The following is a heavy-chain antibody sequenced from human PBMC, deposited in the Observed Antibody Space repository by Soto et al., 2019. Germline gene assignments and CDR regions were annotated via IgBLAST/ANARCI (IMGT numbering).Heavy chain of an antibody. CDR3: ARGISGYYGDYFDY. D-gene: IGHD3-22*01. CDR2: IIPIFGTA. CDR1: GGTFSSYA. Sequence: GASVKVSCKASGGTFSSYAVSWVRQAPGQGLEWMGGIIPIFGTANYAQKFQGRVTITADESTSTAYMELSSLRSEDTAVYYCARGISGYYGDYFDYWGQGTLVTVSS. J-gene: IGHJ4*02. V-gene: IGHV1-69*13.